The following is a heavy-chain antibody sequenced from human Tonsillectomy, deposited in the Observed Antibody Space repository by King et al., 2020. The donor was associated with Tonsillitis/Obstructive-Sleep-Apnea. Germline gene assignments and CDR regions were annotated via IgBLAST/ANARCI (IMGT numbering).Heavy chain of an antibody. CDR1: GFTFSGYG. D-gene: IGHD1-7*01. CDR2: IWYDGSNK. V-gene: IGHV3-33*06. CDR3: AKDPELGTISPARGSHYGMDV. Sequence: VQLVESGGGVVQPGRSLRLSCVASGFTFSGYGMNWVRQAPGKGLEWVAIIWYDGSNKYYADSVKGRFTISRDNSKKTLYLQMDSLRAEDTAVYYCAKDPELGTISPARGSHYGMDVWGQGTTVTVSS. J-gene: IGHJ6*02.